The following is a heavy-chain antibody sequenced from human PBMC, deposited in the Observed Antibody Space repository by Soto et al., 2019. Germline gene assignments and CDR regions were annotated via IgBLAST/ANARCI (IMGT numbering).Heavy chain of an antibody. V-gene: IGHV3-33*01. CDR2: IWYDGSNK. CDR1: GFTFSSYG. D-gene: IGHD2-21*02. Sequence: QVQLVESGGGVVQPGRSLRLSCAASGFTFSSYGMHWVRQAPGKGLEWVAGIWYDGSNKYYADSVKGRFTISRDNSKNALYLQMNSLRAEDTAVYYCARDGCGGDCYVDYWGQGTLVTVSS. J-gene: IGHJ4*02. CDR3: ARDGCGGDCYVDY.